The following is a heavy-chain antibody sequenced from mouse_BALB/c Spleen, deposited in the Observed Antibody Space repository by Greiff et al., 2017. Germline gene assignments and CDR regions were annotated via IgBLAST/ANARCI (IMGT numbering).Heavy chain of an antibody. D-gene: IGHD1-1*01. V-gene: IGHV2-9*02. CDR2: IWAGGST. CDR3: ARKDYGSSYSAMDY. J-gene: IGHJ4*01. CDR1: GFSLTSYG. Sequence: QVQLQQSGPGLVAPSQSLSITCTVSGFSLTSYGVHWVRQPPGKGLEWLGVIWAGGSTNYNSALMSRLSISKDNSKSQVFLKMNSLQTDDTAMYYCARKDYGSSYSAMDYWGQGTSVTVSS.